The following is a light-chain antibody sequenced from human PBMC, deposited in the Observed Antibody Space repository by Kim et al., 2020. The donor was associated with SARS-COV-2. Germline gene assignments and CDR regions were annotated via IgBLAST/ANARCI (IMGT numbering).Light chain of an antibody. CDR2: KIS. J-gene: IGKJ2*03. CDR3: MQGTHWPFS. CDR1: QSLVYSDGNTF. Sequence: QPASISCRYGQSLVYSDGNTFLNWFHQRPGQPPRRLIYKISNRDSGVPDRFSGSGSGTDFTLKISRVEAEDVGVYYCMQGTHWPFSFGQGTKLEI. V-gene: IGKV2-30*01.